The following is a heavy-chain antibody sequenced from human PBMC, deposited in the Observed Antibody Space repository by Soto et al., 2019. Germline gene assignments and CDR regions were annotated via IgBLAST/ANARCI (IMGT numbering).Heavy chain of an antibody. CDR3: ARDSATPFDY. J-gene: IGHJ4*02. Sequence: QVQLVQSGAEVKKPGSSVKVSCKASGGTFSSYTISWVRQAPGQGLEWMGRIIPILGIANYAQKFQGRVTITAAKPTSTAYMELSSLRSEDTAVYYCARDSATPFDYWGQGTLVTVSS. CDR2: IIPILGIA. D-gene: IGHD2-15*01. V-gene: IGHV1-69*08. CDR1: GGTFSSYT.